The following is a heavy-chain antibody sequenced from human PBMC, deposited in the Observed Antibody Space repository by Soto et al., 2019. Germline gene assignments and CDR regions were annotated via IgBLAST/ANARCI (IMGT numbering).Heavy chain of an antibody. Sequence: PGESLKISCKGSGYSFTSYWISWVCQMPGKGLEWMGRIDPSDSYTNYSPSFQGHVTISADKSISTAYLQWSSLKASDTAMYYCARSVVVAATVPYYYYGMDVWGQGTTVTVSS. CDR1: GYSFTSYW. CDR2: IDPSDSYT. CDR3: ARSVVVAATVPYYYYGMDV. J-gene: IGHJ6*02. V-gene: IGHV5-10-1*01. D-gene: IGHD2-15*01.